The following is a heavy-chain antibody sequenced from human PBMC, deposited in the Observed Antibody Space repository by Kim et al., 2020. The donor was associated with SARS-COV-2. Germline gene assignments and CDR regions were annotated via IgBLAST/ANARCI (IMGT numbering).Heavy chain of an antibody. CDR2: INHSGST. V-gene: IGHV4-34*01. CDR3: ARGWGLRLYYYYYMDV. Sequence: SETLSLTCAVYGGSFSGYYWSWIRQPPGKGLEWIGEINHSGSTNYNPSLKSRVTISVDTSKNQFSLKLSSVTAADTAVYYCARGWGLRLYYYYYMDVWGKETTVTVSS. J-gene: IGHJ6*03. CDR1: GGSFSGYY. D-gene: IGHD4-17*01.